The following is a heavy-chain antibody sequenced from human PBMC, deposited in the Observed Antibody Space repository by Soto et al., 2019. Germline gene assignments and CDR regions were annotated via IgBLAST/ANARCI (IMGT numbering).Heavy chain of an antibody. D-gene: IGHD2-15*01. CDR3: ARAAPRYCSGGSCPVGWFDP. CDR2: INHSGST. J-gene: IGHJ5*02. V-gene: IGHV4-34*01. Sequence: SETLSLTCAVYGGSFSGYYWSWIRQPPGKGLEWIGEINHSGSTNYNPSLKSRVTISVDTSKNQFSLKLSSVTAADTAVYYCARAAPRYCSGGSCPVGWFDPWGQGTLVTVSS. CDR1: GGSFSGYY.